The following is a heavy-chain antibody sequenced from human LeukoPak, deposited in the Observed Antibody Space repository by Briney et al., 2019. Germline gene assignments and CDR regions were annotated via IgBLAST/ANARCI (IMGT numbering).Heavy chain of an antibody. V-gene: IGHV3-15*07. D-gene: IGHD5-24*01. Sequence: GRSLRLSCAASGFTFSNAWMNWVRQAPGKGLEWVGRIKSKTDGGTTDYAAPVKGRFTISRDDSKNTLYLQMNSLKTEDTAVYYCTTAMAIYYYYGMDVWGQGTTVTVSS. CDR2: IKSKTDGGTT. CDR1: GFTFSNAW. CDR3: TTAMAIYYYYGMDV. J-gene: IGHJ6*02.